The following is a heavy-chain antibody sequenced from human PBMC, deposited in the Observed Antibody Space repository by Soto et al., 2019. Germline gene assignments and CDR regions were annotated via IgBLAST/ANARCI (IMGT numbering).Heavy chain of an antibody. V-gene: IGHV4-39*01. CDR2: IYYSGST. CDR3: ARSVVAATRWLDP. J-gene: IGHJ5*02. CDR1: GGSISSSSYY. Sequence: PSETLSLTCTFSGGSISSSSYYLGWIRQPPGKGLEWIGSIYYSGSTYYNPSLKSRVTISVDTSKNQFSLKLSSVTAADTAVYYCARSVVAATRWLDPWGQGTLVTVSS. D-gene: IGHD2-15*01.